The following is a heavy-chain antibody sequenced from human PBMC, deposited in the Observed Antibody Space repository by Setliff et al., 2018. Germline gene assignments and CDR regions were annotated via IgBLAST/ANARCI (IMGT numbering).Heavy chain of an antibody. Sequence: ASVKVSCKASGYAFTTYYMHWVRQAPGQGLEWIGVINPSDGSTTYAQKFQGRVTMTRDTSTNTVYMQLSSLRSEDTAVYYSAISTIFGVVSPTPDAFDIWGQGTMVTVSS. V-gene: IGHV1-46*01. D-gene: IGHD3-3*01. J-gene: IGHJ3*02. CDR2: INPSDGST. CDR3: AISTIFGVVSPTPDAFDI. CDR1: GYAFTTYY.